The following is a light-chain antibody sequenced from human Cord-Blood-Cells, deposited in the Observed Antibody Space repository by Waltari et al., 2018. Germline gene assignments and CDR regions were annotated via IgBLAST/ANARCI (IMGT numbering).Light chain of an antibody. V-gene: IGLV2-14*01. J-gene: IGLJ1*01. CDR3: SSYTSSSTYV. CDR2: YFS. CDR1: SSDVGGYNY. Sequence: QSALTQPASVSGSPGQSITLSCTGTSSDVGGYNYVSLYQQHPGKAPKLMIYYFSNRPSGVSNRFSGSKSGNTASLTISGLQAEDEADYYCSSYTSSSTYVFGTGTKVTVL.